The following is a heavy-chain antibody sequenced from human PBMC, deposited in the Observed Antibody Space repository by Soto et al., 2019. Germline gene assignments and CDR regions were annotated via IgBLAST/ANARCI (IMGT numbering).Heavy chain of an antibody. Sequence: SLRLSCAASGFTFDDYAMHWVRQGPGKGLEWVSSISWNSGDIVYADSVKGRFTISRDNAKSSLFLQMNSLRPDDTALYYCAKDMKWGGMTTIHYFDSWGQGTLVTVSS. D-gene: IGHD4-17*01. CDR1: GFTFDDYA. V-gene: IGHV3-9*01. CDR2: ISWNSGDI. J-gene: IGHJ4*02. CDR3: AKDMKWGGMTTIHYFDS.